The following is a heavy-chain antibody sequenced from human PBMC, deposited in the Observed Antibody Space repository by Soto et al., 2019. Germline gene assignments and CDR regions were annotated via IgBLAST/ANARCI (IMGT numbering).Heavy chain of an antibody. D-gene: IGHD3-9*01. CDR3: ARDKDWAFDY. CDR2: IFATSTTI. CDR1: GFTVSSYS. V-gene: IGHV3-48*04. J-gene: IGHJ4*02. Sequence: EVQLVEFGGVLVQPGRSLRLSCVDSGFTVSSYSMVCVRQAPGKGLEWISYIFATSTTIYYADSVKGRFTVSRDNTHNSLFLLMNSLRAEDTAIYYCARDKDWAFDYWGQGTLVTVSS.